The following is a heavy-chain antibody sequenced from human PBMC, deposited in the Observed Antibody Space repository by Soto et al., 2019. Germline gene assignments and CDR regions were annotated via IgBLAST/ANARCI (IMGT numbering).Heavy chain of an antibody. CDR2: IYYNGTT. J-gene: IGHJ5*02. D-gene: IGHD1-1*01. V-gene: IGHV4-30-4*01. CDR3: AREVDDGPNWFDP. CDR1: GVSISTADYF. Sequence: SETLSLTCTVSGVSISTADYFWGWIRQPPGKGLEWIGYIYYNGTTYLNPSLKSRLSISEDSSKNQFSLKVRSVTAADTAVYYCAREVDDGPNWFDPWGQGTLVTVSS.